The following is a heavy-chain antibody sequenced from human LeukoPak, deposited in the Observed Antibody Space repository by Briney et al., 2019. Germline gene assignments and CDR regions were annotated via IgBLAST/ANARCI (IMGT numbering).Heavy chain of an antibody. V-gene: IGHV1-8*01. CDR1: EYTFTSYD. Sequence: ASVKVSCKALEYTFTSYDINWVRQATGQGLEWLGWKSPNSGNTGYAQKFQGRVTMTRNTSISTAYMELSSLRSEDTAVYYCARGHRSSGSRNSYYYYYMDVWGKGTTVTVSS. D-gene: IGHD3-10*01. CDR2: KSPNSGNT. J-gene: IGHJ6*03. CDR3: ARGHRSSGSRNSYYYYYMDV.